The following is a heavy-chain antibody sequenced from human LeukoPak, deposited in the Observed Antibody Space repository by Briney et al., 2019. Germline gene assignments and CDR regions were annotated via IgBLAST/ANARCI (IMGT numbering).Heavy chain of an antibody. CDR2: INHSGST. CDR1: GGSFSDYY. Sequence: SETLSLTCAVYGGSFSDYYWSWIRQSPGKGLEWIGEINHSGSTNYNPSLKSRVTISIDTSKNQFSLKLSSVTAADTAVYYCAREPSSGSLDYWGQGTLVTVSS. D-gene: IGHD1-26*01. CDR3: AREPSSGSLDY. V-gene: IGHV4-34*01. J-gene: IGHJ4*02.